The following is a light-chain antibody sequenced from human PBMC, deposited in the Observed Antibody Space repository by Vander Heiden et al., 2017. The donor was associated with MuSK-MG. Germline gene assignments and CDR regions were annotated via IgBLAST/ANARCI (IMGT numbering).Light chain of an antibody. CDR1: SSNIGSNT. Sequence: QSVLTQPPSASGTPGQRVTISCSGSSSNIGSNTVNWYQQLPGTAPKLLIYMNNQRPSGVPDRFSGSKSGTSASLAISGLQAEDEADYYCAAWDDSRNGYVFGTGTKVTVL. V-gene: IGLV1-44*01. CDR3: AAWDDSRNGYV. CDR2: MNN. J-gene: IGLJ1*01.